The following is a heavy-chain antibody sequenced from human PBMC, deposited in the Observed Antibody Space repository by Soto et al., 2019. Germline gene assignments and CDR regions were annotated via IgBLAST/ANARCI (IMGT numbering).Heavy chain of an antibody. Sequence: QVQLVESGGGVVQPGRSLRLSCAASGFTFSSYGMHWVRQAPGKGLEWVAVIWYDGSNKYYADSVKGRFTISRDNSKHTLYLQMNRLRAEDTAVYYCARDILGYCSGGSCYPGHSNWFDPWGQGTLVTVSS. CDR1: GFTFSSYG. D-gene: IGHD2-15*01. J-gene: IGHJ5*02. V-gene: IGHV3-33*01. CDR3: ARDILGYCSGGSCYPGHSNWFDP. CDR2: IWYDGSNK.